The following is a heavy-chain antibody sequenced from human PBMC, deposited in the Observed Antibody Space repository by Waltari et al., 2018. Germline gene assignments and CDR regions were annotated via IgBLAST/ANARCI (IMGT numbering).Heavy chain of an antibody. J-gene: IGHJ3*02. V-gene: IGHV4-34*01. CDR2: INHSGST. CDR3: ARPDYDFWSGYRDAFDI. CDR1: GGSFSGYY. Sequence: QVQLQQWGAGLLKPSETLSLTCAVYGGSFSGYYWSWIRQPPGKGLEWNGEINHSGSTNYNPSLKSRVTISVDTSKNQFSLKLSSGTAADTAVYYCARPDYDFWSGYRDAFDIWGQGTMVTVSS. D-gene: IGHD3-3*01.